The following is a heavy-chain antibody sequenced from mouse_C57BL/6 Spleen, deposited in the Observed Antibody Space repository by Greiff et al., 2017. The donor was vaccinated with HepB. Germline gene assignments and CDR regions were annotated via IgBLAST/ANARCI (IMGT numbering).Heavy chain of an antibody. V-gene: IGHV1-80*01. Sequence: VQGVESGAELVKPGASVKISCKASGYAFSSYWMNWVKQRPGKGLEWIGQIYPGDGDTNYNGKFKGKATLTADKSSSTAYMQLSSLTSEDSAVYFCAIYYDYDESSYFDYWGQGTTLTVSS. D-gene: IGHD2-4*01. CDR2: IYPGDGDT. CDR3: AIYYDYDESSYFDY. CDR1: GYAFSSYW. J-gene: IGHJ2*01.